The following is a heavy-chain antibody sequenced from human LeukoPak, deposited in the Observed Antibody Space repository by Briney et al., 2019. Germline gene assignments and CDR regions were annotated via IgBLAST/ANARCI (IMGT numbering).Heavy chain of an antibody. J-gene: IGHJ4*02. CDR2: IYYSGST. CDR1: GGSISSYY. CDR3: ARAEIAAAGSYYFDY. V-gene: IGHV4-59*12. Sequence: SETLSLTCTVSGGSISSYYWSWIRQPPGKGLEWIGYIYYSGSTNYKPSLKSRVTISVDTSKNQFSLKLSSVTAADTAVYYCARAEIAAAGSYYFDYWGQGTLVTVSS. D-gene: IGHD6-13*01.